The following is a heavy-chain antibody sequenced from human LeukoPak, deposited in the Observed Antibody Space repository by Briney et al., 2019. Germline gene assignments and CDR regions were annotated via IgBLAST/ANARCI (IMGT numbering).Heavy chain of an antibody. V-gene: IGHV3-30*18. CDR2: ISYDGSNK. J-gene: IGHJ4*02. D-gene: IGHD5-24*01. CDR1: GFTFSSYG. CDR3: AKDARSGWLQHYYFDY. Sequence: PGRSLRLSCAASGFTFSSYGMHWVRQAPGKGLEWVAVISYDGSNKYYADSVKGRFTISRDNSKNTLYLQMNSLRAEDTAVYYCAKDARSGWLQHYYFDYWGQGTLVTVSS.